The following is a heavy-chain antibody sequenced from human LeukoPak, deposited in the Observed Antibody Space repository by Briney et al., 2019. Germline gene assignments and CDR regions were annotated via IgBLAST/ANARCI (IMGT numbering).Heavy chain of an antibody. CDR3: ARGYCSGGSCYYYYYYYMDV. Sequence: ASANVSCEPSGYTLTTYYMPWVPQAPGPPLKWMGIINASVGCTSYGQKFQGRVTMTRDTSTSTVYMELSSLRSEDTAVYYCARGYCSGGSCYYYYYYYMDVWGKGTTVTVSS. V-gene: IGHV1-46*01. J-gene: IGHJ6*03. D-gene: IGHD2-15*01. CDR1: GYTLTTYY. CDR2: INASVGCT.